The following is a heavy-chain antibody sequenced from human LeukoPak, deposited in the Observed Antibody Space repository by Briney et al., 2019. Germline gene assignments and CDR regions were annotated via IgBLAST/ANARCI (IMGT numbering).Heavy chain of an antibody. CDR2: IKPDGSDK. CDR1: GFTFSSVW. Sequence: PPGGSLRLSCAASGFTFSSVWMTWVRQAPGKGLEWVANIKPDGSDKFYVDSVKGRFTISRDNAENSLYLQMDSLTAEDTAVYYCARDPPPNDSSGYLDYWGQGTLVTVSS. CDR3: ARDPPPNDSSGYLDY. V-gene: IGHV3-7*01. D-gene: IGHD3-22*01. J-gene: IGHJ4*02.